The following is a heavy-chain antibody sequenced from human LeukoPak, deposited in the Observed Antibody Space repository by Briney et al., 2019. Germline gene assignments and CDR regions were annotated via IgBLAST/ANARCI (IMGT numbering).Heavy chain of an antibody. CDR1: GFTFDDYG. V-gene: IGHV3-20*01. D-gene: IGHD3-10*01. CDR3: ARVYYGSGSYLFDY. Sequence: GGSLRLSCAASGFTFDDYGMSWVRQAPGKGLEWVSGINWNVGSTGYADSVKGRFTISRDNAKNSLYLQMNSLRAEDTALYHCARVYYGSGSYLFDYWGQGTLVTVSS. CDR2: INWNVGST. J-gene: IGHJ4*02.